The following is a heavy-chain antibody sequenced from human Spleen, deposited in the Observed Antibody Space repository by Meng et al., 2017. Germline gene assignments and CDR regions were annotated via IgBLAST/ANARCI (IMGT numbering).Heavy chain of an antibody. Sequence: QVQLQVSGPGPVKSSETLSLTCTVSGGCSTSYYWSWIRQPPGKGLEWIGYIYSSGSTNYNPSLKSRVTISVDTSRNQFSLKVSSVTAADTAVYFCARGDLLAQPFDYWGQGTLVTVSS. V-gene: IGHV4-59*01. J-gene: IGHJ4*02. CDR2: IYSSGST. CDR1: GGCSTSYY. CDR3: ARGDLLAQPFDY. D-gene: IGHD6-13*01.